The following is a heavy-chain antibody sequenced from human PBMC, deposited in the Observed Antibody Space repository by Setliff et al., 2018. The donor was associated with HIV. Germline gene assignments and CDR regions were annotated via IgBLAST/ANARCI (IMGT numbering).Heavy chain of an antibody. J-gene: IGHJ4*01. Sequence: RASVKVSCKASGYTFTTYSIHWVRQAPGQSLEWMGWINVGKGDTKYSQELQGRITITTGKSANTAYMELSGLRSDDTAVYFCARGALLSVFDFDHWGHGTLVTVSS. CDR1: GYTFTTYS. V-gene: IGHV1-3*01. CDR3: ARGALLSVFDFDH. D-gene: IGHD3-10*01. CDR2: INVGKGDT.